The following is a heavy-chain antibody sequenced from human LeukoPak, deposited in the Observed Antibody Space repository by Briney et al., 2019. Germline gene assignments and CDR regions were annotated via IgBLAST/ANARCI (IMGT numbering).Heavy chain of an antibody. CDR1: GGTFSTYA. Sequence: SVKVSFKASGGTFSTYAISWVRQAPGQGLEWMGGIIPIFGTANYAQKFQGRVTITADESTSTAYMELSSLRSDDTAVYYCARGLYYYDGSGYYYYDYWGQGTLVTVSS. CDR2: IIPIFGTA. CDR3: ARGLYYYDGSGYYYYDY. D-gene: IGHD3-22*01. V-gene: IGHV1-69*13. J-gene: IGHJ4*02.